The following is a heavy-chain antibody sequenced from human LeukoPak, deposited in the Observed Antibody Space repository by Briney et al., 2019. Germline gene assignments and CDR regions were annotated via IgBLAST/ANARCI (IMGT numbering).Heavy chain of an antibody. Sequence: SVKVSCRASGGTFSSYAISWVRQAPGQGLEWMGGIIPIFGTANYAQKFQGRVTITTDESTSTAYMELSSLRSEDTAVYYCESEIYGSGSYYNGSWGQGTLVTVSS. CDR1: GGTFSSYA. D-gene: IGHD3-10*01. CDR3: ESEIYGSGSYYNGS. J-gene: IGHJ4*02. V-gene: IGHV1-69*05. CDR2: IIPIFGTA.